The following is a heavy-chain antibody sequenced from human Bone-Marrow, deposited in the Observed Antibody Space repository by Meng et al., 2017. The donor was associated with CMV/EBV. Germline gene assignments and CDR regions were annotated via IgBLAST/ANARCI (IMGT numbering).Heavy chain of an antibody. Sequence: SEPLSLTCTVSGGSISSSSYYWGWIRQPPGKGLEWIGSIYSSGSTYYNPSLKSRVTISVDTSKNQFSLKLSSVTATDTAVYYCARRGANRIVVVPEFDIWGQGTMVTVSS. CDR1: GGSISSSSYY. CDR2: IYSSGST. D-gene: IGHD2-2*01. CDR3: ARRGANRIVVVPEFDI. J-gene: IGHJ3*02. V-gene: IGHV4-39*01.